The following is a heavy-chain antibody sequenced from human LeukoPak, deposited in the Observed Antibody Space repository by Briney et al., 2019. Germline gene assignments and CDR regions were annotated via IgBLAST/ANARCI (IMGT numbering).Heavy chain of an antibody. J-gene: IGHJ4*02. V-gene: IGHV1-69*04. CDR2: IIPILGIA. CDR1: GYTFTSYG. D-gene: IGHD3-22*01. Sequence: GASVKVSCKASGYTFTSYGISWVRQAPGQGLEWMGRIIPILGIANYAQKFQGRVTITADKSTSTAYMELSSLRSEDTAVYYCARERAGYYDSSGYHLDYWGQGTLVTVSS. CDR3: ARERAGYYDSSGYHLDY.